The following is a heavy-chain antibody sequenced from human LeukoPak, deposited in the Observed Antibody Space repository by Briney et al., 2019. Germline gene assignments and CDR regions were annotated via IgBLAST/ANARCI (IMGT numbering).Heavy chain of an antibody. CDR1: VGSFSGYY. D-gene: IGHD6-13*01. J-gene: IGHJ4*02. Sequence: PSETLSLTCAVYVGSFSGYYWSCIRHPPGKGLEWIGEINHSGSTNYNPSLKSRVTISVDASKNQFSLKLSSVTAADTAVYYCARGGGIAAAGFDYWGQGTLVTVSS. CDR2: INHSGST. CDR3: ARGGGIAAAGFDY. V-gene: IGHV4-34*01.